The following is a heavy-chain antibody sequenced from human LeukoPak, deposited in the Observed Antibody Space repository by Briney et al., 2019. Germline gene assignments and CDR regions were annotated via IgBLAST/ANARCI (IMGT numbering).Heavy chain of an antibody. Sequence: GGSLRLSCAASGFIFNNYGLVWVRQAPGKGLEWVSAISNDGGGTNYADFVKGRFTISRDNSKNTLFLQMNSLRAEDTALYYCAKGSSGYFVDLWGQGTLVTVSS. J-gene: IGHJ5*02. D-gene: IGHD3-22*01. V-gene: IGHV3-23*01. CDR2: ISNDGGGT. CDR1: GFIFNNYG. CDR3: AKGSSGYFVDL.